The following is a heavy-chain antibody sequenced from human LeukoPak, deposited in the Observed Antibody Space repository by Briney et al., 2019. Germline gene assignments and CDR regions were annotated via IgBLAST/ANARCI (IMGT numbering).Heavy chain of an antibody. Sequence: GGSLRLSCTASGFTFGDYAMSWVRQAPGKGLECVGFIRSKTYGGTTVYAASVKGRFTISRDDSKSIAYLQMNSLKAEDTAVYYCTRVGYCSTTSCYWFGYWGQGTLVTVSS. D-gene: IGHD2-2*01. V-gene: IGHV3-49*04. J-gene: IGHJ4*02. CDR3: TRVGYCSTTSCYWFGY. CDR1: GFTFGDYA. CDR2: IRSKTYGGTT.